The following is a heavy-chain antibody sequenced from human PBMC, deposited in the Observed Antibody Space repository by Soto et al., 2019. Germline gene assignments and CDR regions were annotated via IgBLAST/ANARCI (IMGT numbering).Heavy chain of an antibody. D-gene: IGHD2-21*02. CDR1: GESISSSSYY. V-gene: IGHV4-39*01. J-gene: IGHJ4*02. CDR2: IYSSGLT. Sequence: SETLSLTCIVSGESISSSSYYWGWIRQPPGKGLEWIGSIYSSGLTYYNPSFKSRVTISIDTSKNQFSLKLSSVTATDTAVYYCARQRTTVVTQAYFDHWGQGALVTVS. CDR3: ARQRTTVVTQAYFDH.